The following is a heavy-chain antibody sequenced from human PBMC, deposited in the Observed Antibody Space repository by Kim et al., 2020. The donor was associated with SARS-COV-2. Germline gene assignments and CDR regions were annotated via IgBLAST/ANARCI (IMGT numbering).Heavy chain of an antibody. CDR3: VRGAITATGTGN. V-gene: IGHV1-3*01. CDR2: INPGIGDT. D-gene: IGHD6-13*01. CDR1: GYSFTTYG. J-gene: IGHJ4*02. Sequence: ASVKVSCKASGYSFTTYGMNWVCQAPGQRLEWMGWINPGIGDTAYSQKFQGRVTMTGDTSANTAYMELSSLRSEDTAVYYCVRGAITATGTGNWGQGTLITVSS.